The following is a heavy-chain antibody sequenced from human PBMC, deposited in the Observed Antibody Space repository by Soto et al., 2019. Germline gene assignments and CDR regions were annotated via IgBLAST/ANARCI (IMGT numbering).Heavy chain of an antibody. D-gene: IGHD5-12*01. CDR3: ARYRDGYKPYYFDY. Sequence: QLQLQESGPGLVKPSEALSLTCTVSGGSISSSSYYWGWIRQPPGKGLEWIGSIYYSGSTYYNPSLKSRVTISVDTSKNQFSLKLSYVTAADTAVYYCARYRDGYKPYYFDYWGQGTLVTVSS. CDR1: GGSISSSSYY. J-gene: IGHJ4*02. V-gene: IGHV4-39*01. CDR2: IYYSGST.